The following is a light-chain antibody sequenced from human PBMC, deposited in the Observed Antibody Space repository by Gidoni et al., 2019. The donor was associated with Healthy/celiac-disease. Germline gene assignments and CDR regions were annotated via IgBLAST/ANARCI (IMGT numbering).Light chain of an antibody. CDR3: QAWDSSTAVV. J-gene: IGLJ2*01. Sequence: SYELTQPPSVSVSPGQTASITCSGDKLGDKYACWYQQKPGQSPVLVIYQDSKRPSGIPERFSGSNSENTATLTISGTQAMDEADDYCQAWDSSTAVVFGGGTKLTVL. CDR1: KLGDKY. V-gene: IGLV3-1*01. CDR2: QDS.